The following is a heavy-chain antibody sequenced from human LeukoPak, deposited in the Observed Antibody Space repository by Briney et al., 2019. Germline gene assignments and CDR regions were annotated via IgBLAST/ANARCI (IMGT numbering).Heavy chain of an antibody. J-gene: IGHJ4*02. CDR1: GFTFSSFG. D-gene: IGHD3-10*01. V-gene: IGHV3-33*01. CDR2: IWNDGSNN. Sequence: PGRSLRLSCAASGFTFSSFGMHWVRQAPGKGLEWVAVIWNDGSNNYYADSVKGRFTISRDNAKNTLNLQMNSLRAEDTAVYYCARAGPGSYQTTDYWGQGTLVTVSS. CDR3: ARAGPGSYQTTDY.